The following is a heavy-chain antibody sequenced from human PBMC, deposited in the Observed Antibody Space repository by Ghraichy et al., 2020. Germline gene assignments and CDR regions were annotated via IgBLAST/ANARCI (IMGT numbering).Heavy chain of an antibody. V-gene: IGHV3-43*01. CDR2: ISWDGGST. CDR1: GFTFDDYT. D-gene: IGHD2-15*01. Sequence: GGSLRLSCAASGFTFDDYTMHWVRQAPGKGLEWVSLISWDGGSTYYADSVKGRFTISRDNSKNSLYLQMNSLRTEDTALYYCAKDSSGPLDYWGQGTLVTVSS. CDR3: AKDSSGPLDY. J-gene: IGHJ4*02.